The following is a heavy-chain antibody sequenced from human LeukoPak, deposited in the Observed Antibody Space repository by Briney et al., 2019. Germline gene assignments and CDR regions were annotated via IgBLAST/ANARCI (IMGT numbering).Heavy chain of an antibody. CDR2: IKQDGSVK. D-gene: IGHD4-17*01. V-gene: IGHV3-7*05. CDR3: VRDPTVTNLHDAFDV. Sequence: GGSLRLSCAASGFSLSSYWMSWVRQAPGKGLEWVAIIKQDGSVKAYVDSVKGRFTISRDYAKNSLYLQMNSLRAEDTAVYYCVRDPTVTNLHDAFDVWGQGTLVTVSS. CDR1: GFSLSSYW. J-gene: IGHJ3*01.